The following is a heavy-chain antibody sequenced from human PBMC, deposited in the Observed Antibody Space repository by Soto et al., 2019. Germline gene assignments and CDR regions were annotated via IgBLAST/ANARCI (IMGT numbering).Heavy chain of an antibody. V-gene: IGHV1-69*12. D-gene: IGHD5-12*01. Sequence: QVQLVQSGAAVKKPGSSVKVSCKASGGTFSSYAISWVRQAPGQGLEWMGGIIPIFGTANYAQKFQGRVTITADESTSTAYMELSSLRSEDTAVYYCAIGDGMDDLVATNFGDYWGQGTLVTVSS. CDR2: IIPIFGTA. CDR1: GGTFSSYA. J-gene: IGHJ4*02. CDR3: AIGDGMDDLVATNFGDY.